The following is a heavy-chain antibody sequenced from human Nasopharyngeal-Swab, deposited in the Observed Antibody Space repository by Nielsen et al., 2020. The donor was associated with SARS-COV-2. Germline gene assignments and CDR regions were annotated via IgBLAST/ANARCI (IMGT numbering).Heavy chain of an antibody. Sequence: GESLKISCEASGFTFSNYGMHWVRQAPGEGLEWVASISSTSRYIFYADSVRGRFTISRDNAKTSVFLQMDRLRVGDAGVYYCARSLGAEVLAVEHYWGQGTPVTVSS. V-gene: IGHV3-21*01. CDR1: GFTFSNYG. D-gene: IGHD3-10*01. CDR2: ISSTSRYI. J-gene: IGHJ4*02. CDR3: ARSLGAEVLAVEHY.